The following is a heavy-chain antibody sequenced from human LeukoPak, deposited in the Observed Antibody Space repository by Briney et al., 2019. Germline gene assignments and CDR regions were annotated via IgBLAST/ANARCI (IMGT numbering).Heavy chain of an antibody. CDR2: MNPNSGNT. V-gene: IGHV1-8*01. D-gene: IGHD5-12*01. CDR3: AKDIGYSGYDSPFDY. Sequence: ASVKVSCKASGYTFTSYDINWVRQATGQGLEWMGWMNPNSGNTGYAQKFQGRVTMTRNTSISTAYMELSSLRAEDTALYYCAKDIGYSGYDSPFDYWGQGTLVTVSS. CDR1: GYTFTSYD. J-gene: IGHJ4*02.